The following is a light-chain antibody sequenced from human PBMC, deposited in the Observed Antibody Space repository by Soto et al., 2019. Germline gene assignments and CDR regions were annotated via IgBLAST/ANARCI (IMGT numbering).Light chain of an antibody. CDR2: EVS. CDR3: SSYTSSSTPLYV. Sequence: QSVLTQPASVSGSPGPSITISCTGTSSDVGGYNYVSWYQQHPGKAPKLMIYEVSNRPSGVSNRFSGSKSGNTASLTISGLQAEDEADYYCSSYTSSSTPLYVFGTGTKLTVL. CDR1: SSDVGGYNY. J-gene: IGLJ1*01. V-gene: IGLV2-14*01.